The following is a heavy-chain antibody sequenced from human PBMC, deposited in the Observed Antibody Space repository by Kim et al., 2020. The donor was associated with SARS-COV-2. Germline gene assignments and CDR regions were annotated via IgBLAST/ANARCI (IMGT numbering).Heavy chain of an antibody. CDR1: GGSFSGYY. CDR2: INHSGST. J-gene: IGHJ3*02. V-gene: IGHV4-34*01. CDR3: ARRRSGHGEMATIPFDGAFDI. D-gene: IGHD3-3*01. Sequence: SETLSLTCAVYGGSFSGYYWSWIRQPPGKGLEWIEEINHSGSTNYNPSLKSRVTISVDTSKNQFSLKLSSVTAADTAVYYCARRRSGHGEMATIPFDGAFDIWGQGTMVTVSS.